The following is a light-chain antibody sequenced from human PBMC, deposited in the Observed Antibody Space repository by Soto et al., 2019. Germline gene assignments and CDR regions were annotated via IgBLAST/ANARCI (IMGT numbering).Light chain of an antibody. V-gene: IGKV1-39*01. J-gene: IGKJ1*01. CDR2: AAS. Sequence: DIQMTQSPSSLSSSVGDRFTITFLASQSISSYLNWYQQKPGKAPKLLIYAASSLQSGVPSRFSGSGSGTDFTLTISSLQPEDFATYYCQQSYSTLVTFGQGTKVDI. CDR1: QSISSY. CDR3: QQSYSTLVT.